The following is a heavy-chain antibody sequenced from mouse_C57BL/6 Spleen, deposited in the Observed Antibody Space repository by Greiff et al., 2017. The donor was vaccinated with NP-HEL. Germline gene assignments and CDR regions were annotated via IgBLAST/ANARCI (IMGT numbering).Heavy chain of an antibody. D-gene: IGHD2-4*01. V-gene: IGHV1-64*01. CDR3: ARWSDYDRGVDY. CDR1: GYTFTSYW. Sequence: VQLQQPGAELVKPGASVKLSCKASGYTFTSYWMHWVKQRPGQGLEWIGMIHPNSGSTNYNEKFKSKATLTVDKSSSTAYMQLSSLTSEDSAVYYCARWSDYDRGVDYWGQGTTLTVSS. J-gene: IGHJ2*01. CDR2: IHPNSGST.